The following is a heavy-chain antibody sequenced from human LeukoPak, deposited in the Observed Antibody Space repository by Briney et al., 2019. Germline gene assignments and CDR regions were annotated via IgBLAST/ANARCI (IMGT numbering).Heavy chain of an antibody. CDR3: ARDVRSLMDV. CDR1: GFTFTSYS. V-gene: IGHV3-48*01. J-gene: IGHJ6*02. D-gene: IGHD3-10*02. Sequence: GGSLRLSCAASGFTFTSYSMNWVRQAPGKGLEWVSTISGGSDTRYHADSLKGRFTISRDNAKNSLYLQMNSLRAEDTAVYYCARDVRSLMDVWGQGTTVTVS. CDR2: ISGGSDTR.